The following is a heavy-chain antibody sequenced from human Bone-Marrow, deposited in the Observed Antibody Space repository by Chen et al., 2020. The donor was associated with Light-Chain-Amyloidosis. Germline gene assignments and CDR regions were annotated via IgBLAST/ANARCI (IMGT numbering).Heavy chain of an antibody. CDR2: ITFSGGTT. D-gene: IGHD3-9*01. Sequence: EVQMMESGGGLIQPGGSLRLSCAASGFNFSSHALSWVRQAPGKGLEWVSTITFSGGTTYFSDSVKGRFTISRDNSKNTLYLQMNNLRAEDTALYYCAKSLDILTGYFDYWGQGTLVTVSS. V-gene: IGHV3-23*01. CDR3: AKSLDILTGYFDY. J-gene: IGHJ4*02. CDR1: GFNFSSHA.